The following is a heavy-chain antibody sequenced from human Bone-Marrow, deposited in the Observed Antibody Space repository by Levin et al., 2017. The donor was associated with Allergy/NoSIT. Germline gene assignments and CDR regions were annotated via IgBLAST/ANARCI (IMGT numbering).Heavy chain of an antibody. J-gene: IGHJ2*01. CDR2: IYTSGST. D-gene: IGHD2-2*01. Sequence: PSETLSLTCTVSGGSISSGSYYWSWIRQPAGKGLEWIGRIYTSGSTNYNPSLKSRVTISVDTSKNQFSLKLSSVTAADTAVYYCARVVHSVPAAIGNWYFDLWGRGTLVTVSS. CDR1: GGSISSGSYY. V-gene: IGHV4-61*02. CDR3: ARVVHSVPAAIGNWYFDL.